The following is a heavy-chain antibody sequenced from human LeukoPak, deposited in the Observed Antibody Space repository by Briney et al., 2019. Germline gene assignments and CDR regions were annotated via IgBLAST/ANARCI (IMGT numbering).Heavy chain of an antibody. Sequence: WGSLRLSCAASGFTFSDSFMSWVRQAPGKGLEWVGRSRNKADSYTAEYAASVKGRFTISRDESKNSLYLQISGLETEDAAVYYCATSSWYRLAYWGQGSLVTVSS. V-gene: IGHV3-72*01. CDR3: ATSSWYRLAY. D-gene: IGHD6-13*01. J-gene: IGHJ4*02. CDR1: GFTFSDSF. CDR2: SRNKADSYTA.